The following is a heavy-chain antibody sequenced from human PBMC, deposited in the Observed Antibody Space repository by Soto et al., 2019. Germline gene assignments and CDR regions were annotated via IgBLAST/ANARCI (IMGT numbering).Heavy chain of an antibody. Sequence: PGGSLRLSCAASGFTFSSYGMHWVRQAPGKGLEWVAVISYDGSNKYYADSVKGRFTISRDNSKNTLYLQMNSLRAEDTAVYYCAKDLGRLGYCSSHSCQNYYYYYGMDVWGQGTTVTVSS. CDR2: ISYDGSNK. J-gene: IGHJ6*02. CDR1: GFTFSSYG. V-gene: IGHV3-30*18. CDR3: AKDLGRLGYCSSHSCQNYYYYYGMDV. D-gene: IGHD2-2*01.